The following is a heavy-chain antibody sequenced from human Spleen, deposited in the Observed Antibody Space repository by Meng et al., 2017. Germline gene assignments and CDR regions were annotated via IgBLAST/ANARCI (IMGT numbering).Heavy chain of an antibody. CDR1: GFTVSHNY. Sequence: GESLKISCAASGFTVSHNYMSWVRQAPGKGLEWISYISRSGGTIYYADSVKGRFTISRDNAKNSLHLQLSSLRVEDTAVYYCVSKFFDHWGQGTLVTVSS. CDR2: ISRSGGTI. J-gene: IGHJ4*02. CDR3: VSKFFDH. V-gene: IGHV3-11*04.